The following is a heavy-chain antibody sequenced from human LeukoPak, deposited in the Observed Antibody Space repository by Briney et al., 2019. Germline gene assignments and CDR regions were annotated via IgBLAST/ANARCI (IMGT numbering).Heavy chain of an antibody. CDR3: AKDRCSNGVGCYYYYMDV. D-gene: IGHD2-8*01. V-gene: IGHV3-48*01. Sequence: GGSLRLSCAASGFTFSSYSMNWVRQAPGKGLEWVSYISSSSSTIYYADSVKGRFSISRDSSKNILYLQMNSLRAEDTAVYYCAKDRCSNGVGCYYYYMDVWGKGTTVTISS. CDR2: ISSSSSTI. J-gene: IGHJ6*03. CDR1: GFTFSSYS.